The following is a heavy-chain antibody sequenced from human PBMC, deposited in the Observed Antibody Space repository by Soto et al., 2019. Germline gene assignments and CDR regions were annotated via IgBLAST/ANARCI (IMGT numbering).Heavy chain of an antibody. D-gene: IGHD3-3*01. CDR3: ARAHYDFFYYFDY. CDR2: IYYSGST. CDR1: GGSISSYY. V-gene: IGHV4-59*01. J-gene: IGHJ4*02. Sequence: SETLSLTCTVSGGSISSYYWSWIRQPPGKGLEWIGYIYYSGSTNYNPSLKSRVTISVDTSKNQFSLKLSSVTAADTAVYYCARAHYDFFYYFDYWGQGTLVTVSS.